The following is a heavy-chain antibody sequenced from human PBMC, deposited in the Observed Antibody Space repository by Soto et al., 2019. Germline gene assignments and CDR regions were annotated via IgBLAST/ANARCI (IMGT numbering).Heavy chain of an antibody. V-gene: IGHV3-48*01. CDR3: AIFFFKAEDGIREVRSVSAFLLNRSSDL. CDR2: ISSSSSTI. D-gene: IGHD3-10*01. J-gene: IGHJ2*01. Sequence: KGLEWVSYISSSSSTIYYADSVKGRCTISRDNAKNSLYLQMNSLRAEDTAVYYCAIFFFKAEDGIREVRSVSAFLLNRSSDL.